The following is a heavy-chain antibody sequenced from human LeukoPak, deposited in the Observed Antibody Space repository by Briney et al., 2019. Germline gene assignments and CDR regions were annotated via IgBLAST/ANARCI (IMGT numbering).Heavy chain of an antibody. CDR3: ARVPTTMIVVGFDY. Sequence: PSQTLSLTCTVSGGSISSGDYYWSWIRQPPGKGLEWIGYIYYSGSTYYNPSLKSRVTISVDTSKNQFSLKLSSVTAADTAVYYCARVPTTMIVVGFDYWGQGTLVTVSS. D-gene: IGHD3-22*01. J-gene: IGHJ4*02. CDR1: GGSISSGDYY. CDR2: IYYSGST. V-gene: IGHV4-30-4*01.